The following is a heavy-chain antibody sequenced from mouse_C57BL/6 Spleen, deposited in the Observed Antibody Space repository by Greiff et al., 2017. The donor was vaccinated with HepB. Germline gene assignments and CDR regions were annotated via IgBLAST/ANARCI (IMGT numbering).Heavy chain of an antibody. CDR2: IDPNSGGT. CDR3: ARGAYDYDPYYYAMDY. CDR1: GYTFTSYW. V-gene: IGHV1-72*01. D-gene: IGHD2-4*01. Sequence: QVQLQQPGAELVKPGASVKLSCKASGYTFTSYWMHWVKQRPGRGLEWIGRIDPNSGGTKYNEKFKSKATLTVDKPSSTAYMQLSSLTSEDSAVYYWARGAYDYDPYYYAMDYWGQGTSVTVSS. J-gene: IGHJ4*01.